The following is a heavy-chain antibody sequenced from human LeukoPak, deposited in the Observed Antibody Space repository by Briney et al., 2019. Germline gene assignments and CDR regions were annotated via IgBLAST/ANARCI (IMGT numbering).Heavy chain of an antibody. J-gene: IGHJ4*02. CDR3: ARALGYCSGGSCPYYLDY. CDR1: GFTFSRYW. V-gene: IGHV3-74*01. Sequence: GGSLRLSCAASGFTFSRYWVHWVRQAPGKGLVWVSRINSDGSSTSYADSVKGRFTISRDNAKNTLYLQMNSLRAEDTAVHYCARALGYCSGGSCPYYLDYWGQGTLVTVSS. D-gene: IGHD2-15*01. CDR2: INSDGSST.